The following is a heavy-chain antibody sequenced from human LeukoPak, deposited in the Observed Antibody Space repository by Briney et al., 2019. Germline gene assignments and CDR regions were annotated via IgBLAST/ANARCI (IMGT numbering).Heavy chain of an antibody. D-gene: IGHD3-3*01. V-gene: IGHV4-30-2*01. CDR1: GGSISSGGYY. CDR3: ARDPTGADFWSGYYTANDAFDI. CDR2: IYHSGST. Sequence: PSQTLSLTCTVSGGSISSGGYYWSWIRQPPGKGLEWIGYIYHSGSTYYNPSLKSRVTISVDRSKNQFSLKLSSVTAADTAVYYCARDPTGADFWSGYYTANDAFDIWGQGTMVTVSS. J-gene: IGHJ3*02.